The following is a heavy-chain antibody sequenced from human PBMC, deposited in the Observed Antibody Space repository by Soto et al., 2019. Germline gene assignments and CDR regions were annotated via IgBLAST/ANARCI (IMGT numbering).Heavy chain of an antibody. D-gene: IGHD3-22*01. V-gene: IGHV4-4*07. CDR3: ARLNYHDPSGYPYFYAY. J-gene: IGHJ4*02. Sequence: SETLSLTCSVSGGSMSKFYWSWIRKTAGKGLEWMGRVYATGTSDYNPSLRSRIAMSVDISKKTFSLRLRSVTAAETAVYYCARLNYHDPSGYPYFYAYWGQGAPVTVSA. CDR1: GGSMSKFY. CDR2: VYATGTS.